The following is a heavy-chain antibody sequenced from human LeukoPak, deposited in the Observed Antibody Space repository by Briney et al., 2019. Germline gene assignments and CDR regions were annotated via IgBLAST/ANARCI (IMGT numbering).Heavy chain of an antibody. J-gene: IGHJ4*02. CDR2: IKKTGSET. D-gene: IGHD2-15*01. CDR1: GFTFSHLW. V-gene: IGHV3-7*01. Sequence: GGSLRLSCAASGFTFSHLWMSWVRQAPGKGLEWVAYIKKTGSETYYVDSVKGRFTITRDNTRNSLFLQMYSLRAEDTAVYFCAREDGYCSGGNCYSYFDSWGQGTLVTVSS. CDR3: AREDGYCSGGNCYSYFDS.